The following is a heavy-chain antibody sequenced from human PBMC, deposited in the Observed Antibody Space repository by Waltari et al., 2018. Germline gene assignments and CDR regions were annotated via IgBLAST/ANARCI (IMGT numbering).Heavy chain of an antibody. Sequence: EVQLMESGGGLVQPGGSLRLSCAASGFTFSSYEMNWVRQAPGKGLEWVSYISSSGSTIYYADSVKGRFTISRDNAKNSLYLQMNSLRAEDTAVYYCARGLGNYYDSSGYYNNFDYWGQGTLVTVSS. CDR1: GFTFSSYE. CDR3: ARGLGNYYDSSGYYNNFDY. V-gene: IGHV3-48*03. CDR2: ISSSGSTI. J-gene: IGHJ4*02. D-gene: IGHD3-22*01.